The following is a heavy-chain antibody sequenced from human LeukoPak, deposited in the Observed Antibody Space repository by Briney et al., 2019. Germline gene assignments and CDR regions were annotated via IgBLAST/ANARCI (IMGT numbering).Heavy chain of an antibody. CDR1: GGSISSGGYY. J-gene: IGHJ3*02. D-gene: IGHD3-10*01. CDR2: IYYSGST. Sequence: SQTLSLTCTVSGGSISSGGYYWSWIRQHPGKGLECIGYIYYSGSTYYNPSLKSRVTISVDTSKNQFSLKLSSVTAADTAVYYCARDGSGSYYRDAFDIWGQGTMVTVSS. CDR3: ARDGSGSYYRDAFDI. V-gene: IGHV4-31*03.